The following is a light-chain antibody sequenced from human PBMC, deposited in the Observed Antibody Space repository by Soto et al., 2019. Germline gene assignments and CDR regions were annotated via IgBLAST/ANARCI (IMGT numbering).Light chain of an antibody. CDR1: QSISKN. J-gene: IGKJ1*01. V-gene: IGKV3-20*01. CDR2: GAS. Sequence: EILITQSPASLSVSPGERPALSCRASQSISKNLAWYQQTPGQAPRLLIYGASSRATGIPDRLSGGGSGTDFTITIRRLEPEDFAVYYCQQYGSSGTFGQGTKVDIK. CDR3: QQYGSSGT.